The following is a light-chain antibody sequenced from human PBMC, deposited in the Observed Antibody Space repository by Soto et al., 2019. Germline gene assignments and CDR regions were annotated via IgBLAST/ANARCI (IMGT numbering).Light chain of an antibody. V-gene: IGLV2-8*01. Sequence: QSALTQSPSASGSPGRSVTISCIGTSSDVGGYNYVSWYQHHPGKAPKLIIYEVTKRPSGVPDRFSGSRSGTTASLTVSGLQAEDEADYYCGSYAGGNTFVFGTGTKLTVL. CDR2: EVT. CDR3: GSYAGGNTFV. J-gene: IGLJ1*01. CDR1: SSDVGGYNY.